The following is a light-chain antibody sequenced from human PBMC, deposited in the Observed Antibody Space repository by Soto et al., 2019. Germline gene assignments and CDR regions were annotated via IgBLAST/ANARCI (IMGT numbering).Light chain of an antibody. CDR3: QQYGTSEII. CDR1: QTLSNSF. J-gene: IGKJ5*01. V-gene: IGKV3-20*01. Sequence: EIVLTQSPGTLSLSPCERATLSCRASQTLSNSFIAWYQQKPGQAPRLLIYDTSSRATGVPDRYSASGSGTDFTHTISRLEPEDFAVFFCQQYGTSEIIFGQGTRLEIK. CDR2: DTS.